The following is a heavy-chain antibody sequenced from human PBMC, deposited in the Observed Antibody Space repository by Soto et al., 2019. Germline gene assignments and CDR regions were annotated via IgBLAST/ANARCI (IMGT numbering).Heavy chain of an antibody. V-gene: IGHV3-49*03. CDR2: IRSKAYGGTI. D-gene: IGHD4-17*01. Sequence: YLRLSNTASGFILGPYIVNLFRQAPGKGLERVGVIRSKAYGGTIEYAASVKGRFTNTRDDSKSIADLQMNSLKTEDTAMYYCTRHLGGDYSISVAYWGQR. CDR3: TRHLGGDYSISVAY. CDR1: GFILGPYI. J-gene: IGHJ4*02.